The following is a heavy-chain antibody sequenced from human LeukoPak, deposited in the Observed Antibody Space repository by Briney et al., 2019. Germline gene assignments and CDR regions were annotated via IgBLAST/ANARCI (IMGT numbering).Heavy chain of an antibody. V-gene: IGHV3-23*01. CDR2: ISGSGGST. D-gene: IGHD2-15*01. Sequence: GGSLTLSCAASGFTFSSYAMSWVRQPPGKGLEWVSAISGSGGSTYYAASVKGRFTISRDNSKNTLYLQMNSLRTEDTAVYYCASVEDGYFDYWGQGTLVTVS. CDR1: GFTFSSYA. CDR3: ASVEDGYFDY. J-gene: IGHJ4*02.